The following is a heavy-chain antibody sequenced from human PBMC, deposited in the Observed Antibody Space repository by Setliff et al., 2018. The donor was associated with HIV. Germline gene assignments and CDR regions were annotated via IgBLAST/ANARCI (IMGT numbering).Heavy chain of an antibody. CDR1: GDSISGAGFY. CDR3: ARVPVAGANWFDP. CDR2: IYYSGST. V-gene: IGHV4-39*01. Sequence: SETLSLTCTVSGDSISGAGFYWTWIRQLPGKGLEWIGSIYYSGSTYYNPSLKSRITISVDRSKNLFSLKLISVTAADQGVYYCARVPVAGANWFDPWGLGTLVTVSS. D-gene: IGHD2-21*01. J-gene: IGHJ5*02.